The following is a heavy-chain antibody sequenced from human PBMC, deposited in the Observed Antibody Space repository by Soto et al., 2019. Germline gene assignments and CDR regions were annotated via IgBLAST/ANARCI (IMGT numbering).Heavy chain of an antibody. CDR2: IKSKTDGGTT. V-gene: IGHV3-15*01. CDR1: GFTFSNAW. Sequence: EVQLLESGGGLVQPGGSLRLSCAASGFTFSNAWMSWVRQAPGKGLEWVGRIKSKTDGGTTDYAAPVKGRFTISRDDSKNTLYLQMNSLKTEDTSVYYCTTDLALGYCSGGSCSRYYYYYGMDVWGQGTTVTVSS. CDR3: TTDLALGYCSGGSCSRYYYYYGMDV. J-gene: IGHJ6*02. D-gene: IGHD2-15*01.